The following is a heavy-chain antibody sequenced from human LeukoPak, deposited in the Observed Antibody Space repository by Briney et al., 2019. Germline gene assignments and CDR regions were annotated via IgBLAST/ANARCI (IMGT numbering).Heavy chain of an antibody. CDR1: GGTFSSHA. V-gene: IGHV1-69*01. D-gene: IGHD3-22*01. Sequence: ASVKVSCKASGGTFSSHAISWVRQAPGQGPEWMGGIIPIFGTANYAQKFQGRVTITADESTSTAYMELSSLRSEDTAVFYCAGSLKFITMIPHYWGQGTLVTVSS. J-gene: IGHJ4*02. CDR2: IIPIFGTA. CDR3: AGSLKFITMIPHY.